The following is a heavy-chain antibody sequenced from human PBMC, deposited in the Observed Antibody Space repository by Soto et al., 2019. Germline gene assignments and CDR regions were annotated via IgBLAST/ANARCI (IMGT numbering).Heavy chain of an antibody. CDR1: GFTFSSYS. D-gene: IGHD3-9*01. V-gene: IGHV3-48*01. CDR2: ISSSSSTI. J-gene: IGHJ4*02. CDR3: ARAERYYDILTGYYIRGYFDY. Sequence: HPGGSLRLSFAASGFTFSSYSMNWVRQAPGKGLEWVSYISSSSSTIYYADSVKGRFTISRDNAKNSLYLQMNSLRAEDTAVYYCARAERYYDILTGYYIRGYFDYWGQGTLVTVSA.